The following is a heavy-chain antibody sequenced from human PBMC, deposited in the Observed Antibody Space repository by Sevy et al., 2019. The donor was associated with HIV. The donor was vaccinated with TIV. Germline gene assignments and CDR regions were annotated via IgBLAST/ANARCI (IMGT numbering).Heavy chain of an antibody. J-gene: IGHJ6*02. Sequence: GGSLRLSCAASGFTFDDYAMHWVRQAPGKGLEWVSLISWDGVSTYYADSVKGRFTISRDNSKNSLYLQMNSLRAEDTALYYCAKDMEITMVRGVTPTHYGMDVWGQGTTVTVSS. V-gene: IGHV3-43D*03. D-gene: IGHD3-10*01. CDR1: GFTFDDYA. CDR3: AKDMEITMVRGVTPTHYGMDV. CDR2: ISWDGVST.